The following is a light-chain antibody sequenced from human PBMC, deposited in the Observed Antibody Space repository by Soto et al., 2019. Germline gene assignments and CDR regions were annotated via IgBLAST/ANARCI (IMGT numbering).Light chain of an antibody. J-gene: IGKJ4*01. Sequence: DIQMTQSPSSLSASVGARVTITCRASLRISSSLNWYQQKPGKAPRLLIYAASTLQSGVPSRFSGSATGTDFTLTISSLQPEDFATYFCLQTYSTPLTFGGGTKVEIK. CDR3: LQTYSTPLT. CDR1: LRISSS. V-gene: IGKV1-39*01. CDR2: AAS.